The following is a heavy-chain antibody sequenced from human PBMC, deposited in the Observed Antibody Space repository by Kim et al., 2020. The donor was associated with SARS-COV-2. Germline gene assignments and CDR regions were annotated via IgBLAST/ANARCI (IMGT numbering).Heavy chain of an antibody. CDR3: AKSNVPRPSAPKAWFGP. D-gene: IGHD2-2*01. V-gene: IGHV3-23*01. Sequence: GGSLRLSCAASGFTFSSYAMSWVRQAPGKGLEWVSAISGSGGSTYYADSVKGRFTISRDNSKNTLYLQMNSLRAEDTAVYYCAKSNVPRPSAPKAWFGPCGQRTLVTVSS. CDR2: ISGSGGST. CDR1: GFTFSSYA. J-gene: IGHJ5*02.